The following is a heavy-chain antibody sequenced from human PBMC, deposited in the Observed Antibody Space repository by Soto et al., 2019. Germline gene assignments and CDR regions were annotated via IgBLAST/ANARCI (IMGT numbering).Heavy chain of an antibody. CDR3: ERHRVAVYFDY. J-gene: IGHJ4*02. Sequence: SETLSLTCTVSGGSISSSSYYWGWIRQPPGKGLEWIGSIYYSGSTYYNPSLKSRVTISVDTSKNQFSLKLSSVTAADTAVYYFERHRVAVYFDYWGQGTLVTVYS. CDR2: IYYSGST. D-gene: IGHD6-19*01. CDR1: GGSISSSSYY. V-gene: IGHV4-39*01.